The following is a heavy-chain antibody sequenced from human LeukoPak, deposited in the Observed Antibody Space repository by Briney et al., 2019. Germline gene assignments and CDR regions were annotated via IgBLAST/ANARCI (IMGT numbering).Heavy chain of an antibody. Sequence: PGGSLRLSCAASGFTFSNAWMSWVRQAPGKGLEWVGRIKSKTDGGTTDYAAPVKGRFTISRDDSKNTLYLQMNSLKTEDTAVYYCTTENEIQLCLSRARYFDYWGQGTLVTVSS. J-gene: IGHJ4*02. V-gene: IGHV3-15*01. CDR3: TTENEIQLCLSRARYFDY. CDR1: GFTFSNAW. D-gene: IGHD5-18*01. CDR2: IKSKTDGGTT.